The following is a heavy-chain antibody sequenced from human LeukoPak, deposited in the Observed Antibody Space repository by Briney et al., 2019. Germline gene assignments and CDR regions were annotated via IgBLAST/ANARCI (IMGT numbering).Heavy chain of an antibody. D-gene: IGHD3-10*01. V-gene: IGHV5-51*01. CDR2: IYPGDSDT. J-gene: IGHJ4*02. Sequence: GESLKISYQGSGYNFASYWIGWVRQMPGKGLDWMGIIYPGDSDTRYSPSFQGQVTISADESINTAYLQWSTLKASDTAMYFCARQGNYFDYWGQGTLVTVSS. CDR3: ARQGNYFDY. CDR1: GYNFASYW.